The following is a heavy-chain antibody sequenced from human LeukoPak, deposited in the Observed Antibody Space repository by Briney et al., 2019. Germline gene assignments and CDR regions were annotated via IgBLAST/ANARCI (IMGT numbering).Heavy chain of an antibody. CDR1: GGSFNGYY. J-gene: IGHJ4*02. CDR2: IFHNGNT. V-gene: IGHV4-34*12. D-gene: IGHD3-10*01. Sequence: SETLSLTCAVYGGSFNGYYWGWIRQPPGKGLEWIASIFHNGNTYYNPSLKSRVTISVDTSKNQFSLKLTSVTAADTAVYYCARDLVGRMVRGVVWSQGTLVTVSS. CDR3: ARDLVGRMVRGVV.